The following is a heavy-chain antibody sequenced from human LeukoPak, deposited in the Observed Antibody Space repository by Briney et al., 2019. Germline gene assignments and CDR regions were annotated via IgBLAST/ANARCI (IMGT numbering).Heavy chain of an antibody. CDR1: GYTFINFF. CDR2: INPNSGGT. D-gene: IGHD6-19*01. J-gene: IGHJ4*02. V-gene: IGHV1-2*02. Sequence: ASVKVSCKASGYTFINFFMHWVRQAPGQGLEWMGWINPNSGGTNLAQKFQGRVTMTRDTSISTAYMELSSLRSDDTAVYFCARGTEVGSGWDLTYWGQGTLVTVSS. CDR3: ARGTEVGSGWDLTY.